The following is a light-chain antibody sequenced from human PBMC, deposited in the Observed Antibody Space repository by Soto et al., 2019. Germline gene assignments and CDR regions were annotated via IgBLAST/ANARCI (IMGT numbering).Light chain of an antibody. CDR3: QQRSNWPPPIT. V-gene: IGKV3-11*01. CDR2: DAS. CDR1: QSVSRY. J-gene: IGKJ5*01. Sequence: EIVLTQSPATLSLSPGERATLSCRASQSVSRYLAWYQQKPGQAPRLLIYDASNRATGIPARFSGSGSGTDFTLTSTSLAPADFAVYYCQQRSNWPPPITFGQGTRLEIK.